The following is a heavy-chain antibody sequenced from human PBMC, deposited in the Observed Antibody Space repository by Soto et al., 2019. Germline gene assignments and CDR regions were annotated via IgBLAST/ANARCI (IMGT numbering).Heavy chain of an antibody. CDR3: ARLPLYSSGWYVYDY. Sequence: PSETLSLTCTVSGGSISSYYWSWIRQPPGKGLEWIGYIYYSGSTNYNPSLKSRVTISVDTSKNQFSLKLSSVTAADTAVYYCARLPLYSSGWYVYDYWGQGTLVTVSS. V-gene: IGHV4-59*08. CDR2: IYYSGST. J-gene: IGHJ4*02. D-gene: IGHD6-19*01. CDR1: GGSISSYY.